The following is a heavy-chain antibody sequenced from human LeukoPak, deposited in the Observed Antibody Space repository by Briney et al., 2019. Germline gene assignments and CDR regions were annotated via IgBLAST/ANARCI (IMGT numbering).Heavy chain of an antibody. CDR3: ARVPNSSGPPWSDYAFDI. Sequence: SQTLSLTCAISGDSVSTNFAAWNWLRQSPSRGLEWLGRTYYRSKWINEYAISVQSRITISPDTSKNQFSLQLNFVTPEDTAVYYCARVPNSSGPPWSDYAFDIWGQGTMVTVSS. CDR1: GDSVSTNFAA. J-gene: IGHJ3*02. D-gene: IGHD3-22*01. CDR2: TYYRSKWIN. V-gene: IGHV6-1*01.